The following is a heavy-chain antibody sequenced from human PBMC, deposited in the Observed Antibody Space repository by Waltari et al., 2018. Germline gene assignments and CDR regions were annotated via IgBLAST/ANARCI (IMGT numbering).Heavy chain of an antibody. J-gene: IGHJ4*02. V-gene: IGHV3-20*04. CDR1: GFTFDDYG. CDR3: ARWRPLGELLSYYFDY. D-gene: IGHD3-10*01. CDR2: INWNGGST. Sequence: EVQLVESGGGVVRPGGSLRLSCAASGFTFDDYGMSWVRQATGKGLEWVSGINWNGGSTGYADSVKGRFTISRDNAKNSLYLQMNSLRAEDTALYYCARWRPLGELLSYYFDYWGQGTLVTVSS.